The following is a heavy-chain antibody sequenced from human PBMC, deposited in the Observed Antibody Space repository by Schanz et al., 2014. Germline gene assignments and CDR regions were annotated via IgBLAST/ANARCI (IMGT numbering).Heavy chain of an antibody. CDR3: AKSQGSSFDS. J-gene: IGHJ4*02. D-gene: IGHD6-13*01. Sequence: EVHLLESGGGLVEPGGSLRLSCATSGFSLDIFAVSWVRQAPGKGLEWVSSFNDGGVNKYYADSVKGRFTISSDNSKSTLYLQMSSLRAEDTAVYYCAKSQGSSFDSWGQGTRVTVSS. CDR2: FNDGGVNK. CDR1: GFSLDIFA. V-gene: IGHV3-23*01.